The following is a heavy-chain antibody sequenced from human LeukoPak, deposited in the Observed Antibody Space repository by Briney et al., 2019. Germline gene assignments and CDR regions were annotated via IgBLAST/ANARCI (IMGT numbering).Heavy chain of an antibody. CDR3: ARHEVGGLWFGEERVD. CDR2: IHSSGST. J-gene: IGHJ4*02. D-gene: IGHD3-10*01. V-gene: IGHV4-4*07. CDR1: GGSVSVYY. Sequence: PSETLSLTCTVSGGSVSVYYWNWIRQPAGKGLEWIGDIHSSGSTNYNPSLKSRVTMSVDTSKNQFSLNLRSVTAADTAVYYCARHEVGGLWFGEERVDWGQGTLVTVSS.